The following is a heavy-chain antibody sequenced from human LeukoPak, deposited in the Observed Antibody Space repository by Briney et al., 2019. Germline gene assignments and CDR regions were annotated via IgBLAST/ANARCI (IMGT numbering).Heavy chain of an antibody. CDR2: IYPGDSDT. D-gene: IGHD6-13*01. CDR1: GYSFTSYW. V-gene: IGHV5-51*01. Sequence: GESLKISCKGSGYSFTSYWIGWVRQMPGKGLEWRGIIYPGDSDTRYSPSFQGQVTISADKSISTAYLQWSSLKASDTAMYYCARWTPEGAAAGTYYYYGMDVWGQGTTVTVSS. CDR3: ARWTPEGAAAGTYYYYGMDV. J-gene: IGHJ6*02.